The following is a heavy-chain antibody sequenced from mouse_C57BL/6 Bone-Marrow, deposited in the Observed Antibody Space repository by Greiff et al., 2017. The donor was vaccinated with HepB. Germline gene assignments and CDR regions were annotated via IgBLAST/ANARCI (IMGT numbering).Heavy chain of an antibody. CDR3: ARSLGRGYYAMDY. CDR2: IYPRSGNT. CDR1: GYTFTSYG. Sequence: QVQLKQSGAELARPGASVKLSCKASGYTFTSYGISWVKQRTGQGLEWIGEIYPRSGNTYYNEKFKGKATLTADKSSSTAYMELRSLTSEDSAVYFCARSLGRGYYAMDYGGQGTSVTVSS. D-gene: IGHD4-1*01. V-gene: IGHV1-81*01. J-gene: IGHJ4*01.